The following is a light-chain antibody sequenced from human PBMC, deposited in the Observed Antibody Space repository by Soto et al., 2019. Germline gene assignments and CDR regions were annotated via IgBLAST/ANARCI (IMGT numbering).Light chain of an antibody. J-gene: IGKJ2*01. CDR1: QSVNGTN. Sequence: IVLTQSPVTLSLSPGEGATLSCRASQSVNGTNLAWYQQRSGQAPSLLIYDAVRRATGIPDRFSGSGSGTDFTLTISRLEPEDFAVYYCHQYGSSLGTFGQGNKVEI. CDR3: HQYGSSLGT. CDR2: DAV. V-gene: IGKV3-20*01.